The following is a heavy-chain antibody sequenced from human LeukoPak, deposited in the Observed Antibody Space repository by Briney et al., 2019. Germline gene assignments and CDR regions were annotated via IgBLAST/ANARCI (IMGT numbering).Heavy chain of an antibody. CDR3: ARGGRAIADDNWFDP. Sequence: ASVKVSCKASGYTFTGYYMHWVRQAPGQGLEWMGWINPNSGGTNYAQKFQGRVTMTRDTSISTAYMELSRLRSDDTAVYYCARGGRAIADDNWFDPWGQGTLVTVSS. D-gene: IGHD6-13*01. CDR2: INPNSGGT. CDR1: GYTFTGYY. V-gene: IGHV1-2*02. J-gene: IGHJ5*02.